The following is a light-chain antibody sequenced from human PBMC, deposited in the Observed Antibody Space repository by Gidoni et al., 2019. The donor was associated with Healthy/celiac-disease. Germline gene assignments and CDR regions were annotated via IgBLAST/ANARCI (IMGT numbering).Light chain of an antibody. CDR3: QQSYSTPPFT. CDR1: QSISSY. V-gene: IGKV1-39*01. J-gene: IGKJ3*01. CDR2: AAS. Sequence: DVQMTQSPSSLSASVGDRVTITCRASQSISSYLNWYQQKPGKAPKILIYAASSLQSGVPSRFSGSGSGTDFTLTISRLQPEDFATYYCQQSYSTPPFTFGPGTKVEIK.